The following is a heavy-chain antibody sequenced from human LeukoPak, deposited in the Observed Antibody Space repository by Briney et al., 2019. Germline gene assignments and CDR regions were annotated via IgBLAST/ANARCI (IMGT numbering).Heavy chain of an antibody. V-gene: IGHV3-30*04. D-gene: IGHD6-13*01. CDR3: ALAAGTL. Sequence: PGGSLRLSCAASGFTFSSYAMHWVRQAPGKGLEGVAVISYDGSNKYYADSAKGRFTISRDNSKNTLYLQMNSLRAEDTAVYYCALAAGTLWGQGTLVTVSS. J-gene: IGHJ4*02. CDR2: ISYDGSNK. CDR1: GFTFSSYA.